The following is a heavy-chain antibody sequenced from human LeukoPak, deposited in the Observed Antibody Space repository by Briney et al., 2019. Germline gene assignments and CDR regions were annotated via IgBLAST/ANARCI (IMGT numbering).Heavy chain of an antibody. V-gene: IGHV3-15*01. Sequence: NPGGSLRLSCAASGFTFSNVWMSWVRQAPGKGLEWVGRISTKTDGGTTDYAAPVKGRFTISRDDSKNTLYLQMNSLKTEDTAVYYCAKDRDDSGYYEYSGYDYWGQGTLVTVSS. CDR1: GFTFSNVW. J-gene: IGHJ4*02. D-gene: IGHD3-22*01. CDR3: AKDRDDSGYYEYSGYDY. CDR2: ISTKTDGGTT.